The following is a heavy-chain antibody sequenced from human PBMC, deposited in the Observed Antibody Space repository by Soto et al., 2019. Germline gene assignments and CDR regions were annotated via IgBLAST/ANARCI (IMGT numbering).Heavy chain of an antibody. CDR2: IYYSGST. V-gene: IGHV4-31*03. D-gene: IGHD2-2*01. CDR3: AREGSLVPAATNNWFDP. J-gene: IGHJ5*02. CDR1: GGSISSGGYY. Sequence: QVQLQESGPGLVKPSQTLSLTCTVSGGSISSGGYYWSWIRQHPGKGLEWIGYIYYSGSTYYNPSLKSRVTISVDTSKNQFSLKLSSVPAADTAVYYCAREGSLVPAATNNWFDPWGQGTLVTVSS.